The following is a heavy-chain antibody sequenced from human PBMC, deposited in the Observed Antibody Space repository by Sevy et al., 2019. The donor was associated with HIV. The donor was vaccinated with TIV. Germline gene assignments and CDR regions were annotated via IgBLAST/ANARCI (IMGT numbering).Heavy chain of an antibody. CDR2: FDPEDGET. J-gene: IGHJ4*02. CDR3: ATTKDYYESYGSPFDY. D-gene: IGHD3-22*01. CDR1: GSTLSRLS. V-gene: IGHV1-24*01. Sequence: ASVKVSCKVSGSTLSRLSMHWVRQVPGKGLEWMASFDPEDGETFYARKFQGRVTMTEDTSTDTAYMELSSLRSEDTAVYFCATTKDYYESYGSPFDYWGQRTVVTVSS.